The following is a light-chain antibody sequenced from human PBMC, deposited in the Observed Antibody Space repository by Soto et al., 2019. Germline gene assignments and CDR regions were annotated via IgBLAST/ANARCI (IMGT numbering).Light chain of an antibody. Sequence: QSVLTQPASVSGSPGQSITISCTGTSSDVGDNNYVSWYQQHPGKAPKLMIYDVTHRPSWISNRFSGSKSGNTASLTISGLQAEDEDDYYCSSYTSSSTLYVFGTGTKLTVL. CDR2: DVT. J-gene: IGLJ1*01. V-gene: IGLV2-14*01. CDR1: SSDVGDNNY. CDR3: SSYTSSSTLYV.